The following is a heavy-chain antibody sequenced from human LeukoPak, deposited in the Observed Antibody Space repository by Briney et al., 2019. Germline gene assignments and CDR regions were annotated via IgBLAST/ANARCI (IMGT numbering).Heavy chain of an antibody. Sequence: GGSLRLSCAASGFTFSSYAMHWVRQAPGKGLEWVAVISYDGSNKYYADSVKGRFTISRDNSKNTLYLQMNSLRAEDTAVCYCARVSAAVAGAFDYWGQGTLVTVSS. CDR2: ISYDGSNK. V-gene: IGHV3-30-3*01. CDR1: GFTFSSYA. J-gene: IGHJ4*02. D-gene: IGHD6-19*01. CDR3: ARVSAAVAGAFDY.